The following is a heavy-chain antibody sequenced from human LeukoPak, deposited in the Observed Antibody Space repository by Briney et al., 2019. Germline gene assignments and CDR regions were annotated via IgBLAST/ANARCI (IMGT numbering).Heavy chain of an antibody. CDR1: GFTFSSYP. Sequence: PGGSLRLSCAASGFTFSSYPIHWVRQAPGKGLEWVAIISYDGSNKYYADSVKGRFTISRDNSKNTLYLQMNSLRAEDTAVYYCARDLGGSYRGTYFDYWGQGTLVTVSS. CDR3: ARDLGGSYRGTYFDY. CDR2: ISYDGSNK. V-gene: IGHV3-30-3*01. D-gene: IGHD1-26*01. J-gene: IGHJ4*02.